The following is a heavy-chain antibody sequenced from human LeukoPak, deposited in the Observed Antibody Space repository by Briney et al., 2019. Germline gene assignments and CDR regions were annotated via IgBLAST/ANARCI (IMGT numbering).Heavy chain of an antibody. J-gene: IGHJ4*02. D-gene: IGHD4-17*01. CDR3: AKRPSDYGDYVTYFDY. Sequence: GGSLRLSCAASGFSFISYGMHWVRQAPGKGLEWVGVISDDGRNKKYADSVKGRFTISRDNSKDTLYLQMNSLRDEDTAVYYCAKRPSDYGDYVTYFDYWGQGTLVPVSS. CDR2: ISDDGRNK. V-gene: IGHV3-30*18. CDR1: GFSFISYG.